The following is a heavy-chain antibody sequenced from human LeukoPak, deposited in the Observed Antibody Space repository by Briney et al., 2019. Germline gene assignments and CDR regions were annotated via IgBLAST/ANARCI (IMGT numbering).Heavy chain of an antibody. CDR3: ARDQVGIQLSAGFNY. D-gene: IGHD5-18*01. V-gene: IGHV1-46*01. CDR1: GGTFSSYA. Sequence: ASVKVSCKASGGTFSSYAISWVRQAPGQGLEWMGIINPSGGSTSYAQKFQGRVTMTRDTSTSTVYMELSSLRSEDTAVYYCARDQVGIQLSAGFNYWGQGTLVTVSS. CDR2: INPSGGST. J-gene: IGHJ4*02.